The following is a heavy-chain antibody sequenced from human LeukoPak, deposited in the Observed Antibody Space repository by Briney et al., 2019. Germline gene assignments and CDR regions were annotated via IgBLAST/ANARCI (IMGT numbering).Heavy chain of an antibody. CDR3: AKVETSGGANCYALDY. Sequence: GGSLRLSCAASAFTFSSYAMTWVRQAPDKGLEWVSAISGSDGSTYYADSVKGRFTISRDYSQNTLYLQMNSLSAEDTAVYYCAKVETSGGANCYALDYWGQGTLVTVSS. J-gene: IGHJ4*02. V-gene: IGHV3-23*01. CDR2: ISGSDGST. D-gene: IGHD2-2*01. CDR1: AFTFSSYA.